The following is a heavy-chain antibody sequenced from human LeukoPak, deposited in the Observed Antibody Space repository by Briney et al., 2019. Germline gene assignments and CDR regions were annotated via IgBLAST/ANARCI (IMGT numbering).Heavy chain of an antibody. D-gene: IGHD3-10*01. J-gene: IGHJ3*02. CDR2: IKQDGSEK. Sequence: PGGSLRLSCAASGFTFSSYWMSWVRQAPRKGLEWVANIKQDGSEKYYVDSVKGRFTISRDNAKNSLYLQMNSLRAEDTAVYYCAEVGEQNAFDIWGQGTMVTVSS. CDR3: AEVGEQNAFDI. CDR1: GFTFSSYW. V-gene: IGHV3-7*01.